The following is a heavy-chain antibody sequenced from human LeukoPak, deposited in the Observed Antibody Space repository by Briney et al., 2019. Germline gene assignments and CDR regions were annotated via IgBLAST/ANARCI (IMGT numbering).Heavy chain of an antibody. CDR2: ISGSGGST. J-gene: IGHJ4*02. V-gene: IGHV3-23*01. CDR3: AKDEYCSSTSCYTANDY. D-gene: IGHD2-2*02. Sequence: XAMSWVRQAPGKGLEWVSAISGSGGSTYYADSVKGRFTISRDNSKNTLYLQMNSLRAEDTAVYYCAKDEYCSSTSCYTANDYWGQGTLVTVSS. CDR1: XA.